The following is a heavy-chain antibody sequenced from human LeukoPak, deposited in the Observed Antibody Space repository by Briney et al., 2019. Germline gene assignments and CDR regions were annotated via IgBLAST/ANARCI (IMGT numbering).Heavy chain of an antibody. D-gene: IGHD3-3*01. CDR3: ARLYYDFWSGYLDY. CDR2: IYYSGCT. V-gene: IGHV4-39*01. CDR1: GGSISSSSYY. J-gene: IGHJ4*02. Sequence: SETLSLTCTVSGGSISSSSYYWGWIRQPPGKGREWIGSIYYSGCTYYNPSLKSRVTISVDTSKNQFSLKLSSVTAADTAVYYCARLYYDFWSGYLDYWGQGTLVTVSS.